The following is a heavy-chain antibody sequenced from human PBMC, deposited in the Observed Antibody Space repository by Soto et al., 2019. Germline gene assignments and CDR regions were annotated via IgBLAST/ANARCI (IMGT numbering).Heavy chain of an antibody. Sequence: QVQLQESGPGLVKPSETLSLTCTVSGGSISSYYWSWIRQPPGKGLEWIGYIYYSGSTNYYPSLKRRVTISVDPSLHHSSPTLSSVTAADPAVYYCARRWGFTFDYWGQGTLVTVSS. D-gene: IGHD1-26*01. CDR1: GGSISSYY. V-gene: IGHV4-59*08. CDR3: ARRWGFTFDY. J-gene: IGHJ4*02. CDR2: IYYSGST.